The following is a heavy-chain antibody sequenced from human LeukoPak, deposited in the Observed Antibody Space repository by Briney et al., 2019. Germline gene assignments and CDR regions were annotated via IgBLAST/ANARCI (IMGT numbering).Heavy chain of an antibody. V-gene: IGHV3-23*01. D-gene: IGHD3-22*01. Sequence: GGSLRLSCAASGFTFSSYGMSWVRQAPGKGLEWVSAISGSGGSTYYADSVKGRFTISRDNSKNTLNLQMNSLRAEDTAVYYCARDLGQYYDTSDNWFDPWGQGTLVTVSS. CDR1: GFTFSSYG. J-gene: IGHJ5*02. CDR3: ARDLGQYYDTSDNWFDP. CDR2: ISGSGGST.